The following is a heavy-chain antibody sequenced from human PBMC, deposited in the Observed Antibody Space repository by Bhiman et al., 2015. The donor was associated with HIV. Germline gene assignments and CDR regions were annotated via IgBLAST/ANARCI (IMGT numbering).Heavy chain of an antibody. CDR3: ARSLSDSNGWYHFDH. Sequence: EMQLVESGGGLIQPGGSLRLSCAASGFTVSNNYMAWVRQAAGKGLEWVSLVNRVGNTNYADSVRGRFTISRDSSKNTLYLQMSSLRAEDSAVYYCARSLSDSNGWYHFDHWGQGTPVTVSS. D-gene: IGHD6-13*01. CDR1: GFTVSNNY. J-gene: IGHJ4*02. CDR2: VNRVGNT. V-gene: IGHV3-53*01.